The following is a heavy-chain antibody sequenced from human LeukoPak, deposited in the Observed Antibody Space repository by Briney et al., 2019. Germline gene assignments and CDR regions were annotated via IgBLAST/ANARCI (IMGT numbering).Heavy chain of an antibody. CDR3: AKLPGRAADY. CDR2: ISDSGGGT. CDR1: GFTFSSHV. V-gene: IGHV3-23*01. Sequence: GGSLRLSCAASGFTFSSHVMNWVRQAPGKGLEWVSGISDSGGGTYYADSVKGRFTISRDNSKNTLYLQMNSLRAEDTAVYYCAKLPGRAADYWGQGTLVTVSS. J-gene: IGHJ4*02.